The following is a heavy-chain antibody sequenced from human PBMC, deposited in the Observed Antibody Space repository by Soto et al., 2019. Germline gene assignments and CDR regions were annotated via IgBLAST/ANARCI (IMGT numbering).Heavy chain of an antibody. D-gene: IGHD1-1*01. Sequence: QVQLVQSGAEVKKPGASVKVSCKASGYTFTSYNINWVRQATGQGPEWMGWMNPNSGNTGYAQKFQGRVTMTRDTSISTPYMALSSLRSKDTAVYYCAGPWNKQWRQGTLVTASS. CDR2: MNPNSGNT. J-gene: IGHJ4*02. CDR1: GYTFTSYN. V-gene: IGHV1-8*01. CDR3: AGPWNKQ.